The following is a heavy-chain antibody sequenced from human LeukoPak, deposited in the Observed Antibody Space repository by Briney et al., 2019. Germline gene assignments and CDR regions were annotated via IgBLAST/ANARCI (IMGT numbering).Heavy chain of an antibody. CDR3: AKDRSSGWYSTNWFDP. Sequence: GGSLRLSCAASGFTFSSYSMNWVRQAPGKGLEWVSYISSSSSTIYYADSVKGRFTISRDNAKNSLYLQMNSLRAEDTAVYYCAKDRSSGWYSTNWFDPWGQGTLVTVSS. CDR1: GFTFSSYS. J-gene: IGHJ5*02. CDR2: ISSSSSTI. V-gene: IGHV3-48*01. D-gene: IGHD6-19*01.